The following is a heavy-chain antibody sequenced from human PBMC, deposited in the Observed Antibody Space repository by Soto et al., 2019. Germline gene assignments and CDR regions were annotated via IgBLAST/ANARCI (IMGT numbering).Heavy chain of an antibody. CDR3: ANSRVSMVRGLIIIPNY. V-gene: IGHV3-23*01. Sequence: SLRLSCAASGFPFTGYAMSWVRQAPGKGLEWVSAISGHGDATFYADSVKGRFTISRDNSKNTLYLHMNSLRAEDTALYYCANSRVSMVRGLIIIPNYWGQGTIVTVYS. CDR2: ISGHGDAT. J-gene: IGHJ4*02. CDR1: GFPFTGYA. D-gene: IGHD3-10*01.